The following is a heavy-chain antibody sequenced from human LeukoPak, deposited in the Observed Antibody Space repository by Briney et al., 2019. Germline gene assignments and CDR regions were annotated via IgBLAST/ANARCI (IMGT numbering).Heavy chain of an antibody. CDR1: GLTLSDHW. CDR2: IKGDGSEG. CDR3: ARGHTILDP. Sequence: GGSLRLSCAASGLTLSDHWMSWVRQAPGKGLEGVANIKGDGSEGYYVDSVKGRFTISRDNAKNILYLQMNSLRVEDTAVYYCARGHTILDPRGQGTLVTVSS. V-gene: IGHV3-7*01. J-gene: IGHJ5*02.